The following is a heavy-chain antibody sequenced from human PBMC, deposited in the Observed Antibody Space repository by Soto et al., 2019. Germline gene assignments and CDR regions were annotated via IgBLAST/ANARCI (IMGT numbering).Heavy chain of an antibody. V-gene: IGHV3-21*02. CDR3: VRGSYGDYDS. CDR2: LDPSSTYI. D-gene: IGHD4-17*01. CDR1: GFTFSAYT. J-gene: IGHJ5*01. Sequence: EVQLVESGGGLVKPGGSLRLSCAASGFTFSAYTMNWVRQAPGKGLEWVSSLDPSSTYIYYADSVKGRFTLSRDNAKNSLFLRLNSLRADDTALYYCVRGSYGDYDSWGQGTLVNVSS.